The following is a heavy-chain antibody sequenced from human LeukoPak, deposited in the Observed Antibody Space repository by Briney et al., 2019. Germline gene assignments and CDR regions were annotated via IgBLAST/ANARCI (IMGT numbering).Heavy chain of an antibody. CDR3: AREAYCGGDCYSYFDY. D-gene: IGHD2-21*02. J-gene: IGHJ4*02. Sequence: SETLSLTCTVSGGSISSYYWSWIRQPPGKGLEWIGCIYYSGSTNYNPSLKSRVTISVDTSKNQFSLKLSSVTAADTAVYYCAREAYCGGDCYSYFDYWGQGTLVTVSS. CDR1: GGSISSYY. CDR2: IYYSGST. V-gene: IGHV4-59*01.